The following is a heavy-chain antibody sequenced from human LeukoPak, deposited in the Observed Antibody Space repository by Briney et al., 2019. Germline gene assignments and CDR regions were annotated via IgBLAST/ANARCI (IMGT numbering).Heavy chain of an antibody. Sequence: GRSLRPSCTASGFTFSDYWMTWVRQAPGKGLEWVANIKQDGSAKYYVDSVKGRFTISRDNAKNSLYLQMDSLRVEDTATYYCARWRGSTSERSDYWGQGTLVTVSS. CDR2: IKQDGSAK. V-gene: IGHV3-7*01. D-gene: IGHD2-2*01. J-gene: IGHJ4*02. CDR1: GFTFSDYW. CDR3: ARWRGSTSERSDY.